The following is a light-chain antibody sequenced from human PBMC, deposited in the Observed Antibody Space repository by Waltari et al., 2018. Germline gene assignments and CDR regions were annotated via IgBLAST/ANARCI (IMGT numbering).Light chain of an antibody. CDR3: QSYDSSKWV. Sequence: NFMLTQPHSVSESPGKTVTISCTGSSGSIVSNYVQWYQQRPGSRPTTVIYENKHSPSEVPDRFSGSIDSSSNSASLTISGLKTEDEADYYCQSYDSSKWVFGGGTKLTVL. J-gene: IGLJ3*02. V-gene: IGLV6-57*02. CDR1: SGSIVSNY. CDR2: ENK.